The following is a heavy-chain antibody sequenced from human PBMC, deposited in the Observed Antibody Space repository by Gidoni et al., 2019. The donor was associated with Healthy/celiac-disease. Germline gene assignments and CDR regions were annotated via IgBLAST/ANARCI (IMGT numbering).Heavy chain of an antibody. D-gene: IGHD2-2*02. Sequence: VSGFPLSNARMGVSWIRQPPGKALEWLAHIFSTDEKSYSTSLKSRLTISKDTSQSQVVLTMTNMDPVDTATYYCARTRIVVVPAAIVPYWYFDLWGRGTLVTVSS. CDR3: ARTRIVVVPAAIVPYWYFDL. CDR2: IFSTDEK. V-gene: IGHV2-26*01. CDR1: GFPLSNARMG. J-gene: IGHJ2*01.